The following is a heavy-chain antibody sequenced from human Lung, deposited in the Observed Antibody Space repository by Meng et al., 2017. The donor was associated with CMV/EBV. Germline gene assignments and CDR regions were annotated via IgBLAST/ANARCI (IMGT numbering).Heavy chain of an antibody. Sequence: ASVKVSCKASGYTFSRYGISYVRQAPGQGLQWLGWVGGCDGDTNYAPEFRGRATMTTDTSTNTVYMELRSLTSDDTAVYYCARDWECLDRSDVFDIWGQGTXVTVSS. CDR2: VGGCDGDT. CDR1: GYTFSRYG. J-gene: IGHJ3*02. D-gene: IGHD3-9*01. CDR3: ARDWECLDRSDVFDI. V-gene: IGHV1-18*01.